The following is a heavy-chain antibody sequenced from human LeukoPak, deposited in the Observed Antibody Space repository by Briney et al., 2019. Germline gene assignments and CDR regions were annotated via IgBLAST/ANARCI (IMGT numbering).Heavy chain of an antibody. Sequence: ASVMVSCKASGYTFTSYDINWVRQATGQGLEWMGWMSPNSGNTGYAQKFQGRLTMTRNTAINTAYMELSGLRSEDTAVYYCARESGDILVVPYYWGQGTLVTVSS. CDR3: ARESGDILVVPYY. V-gene: IGHV1-8*01. CDR1: GYTFTSYD. D-gene: IGHD2-2*01. CDR2: MSPNSGNT. J-gene: IGHJ4*02.